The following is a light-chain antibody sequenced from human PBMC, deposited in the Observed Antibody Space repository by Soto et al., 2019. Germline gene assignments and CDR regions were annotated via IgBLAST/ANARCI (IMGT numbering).Light chain of an antibody. V-gene: IGKV1-5*03. CDR2: KAS. J-gene: IGKJ4*01. Sequence: DIQMTQSPSTLSASVGDRVTITCRARQNINRWLAWYQQRPGKAPKLLIHKASTLEVGVPSRFSGSASGTEFTLTISSLQPDDFAVYFCLQYNVYPLSFGGGTKVEIK. CDR3: LQYNVYPLS. CDR1: QNINRW.